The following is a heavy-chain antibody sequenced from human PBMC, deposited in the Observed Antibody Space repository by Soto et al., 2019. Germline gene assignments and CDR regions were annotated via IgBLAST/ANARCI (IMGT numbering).Heavy chain of an antibody. CDR2: INPSGGGI. V-gene: IGHV1-46*01. CDR1: GYTFTNFY. CDR3: ARGRVAGSPSPFDY. J-gene: IGHJ4*02. Sequence: QVQLVQSGAEVKKPGASVKVSCKASGYTFTNFYIHWVRQAPGQGLEWMGIINPSGGGITYAQKFQSRGTMTRDTSTSTVYMELSSLRSEDTAVYYCARGRVAGSPSPFDYWGQGTLVTVSS. D-gene: IGHD6-19*01.